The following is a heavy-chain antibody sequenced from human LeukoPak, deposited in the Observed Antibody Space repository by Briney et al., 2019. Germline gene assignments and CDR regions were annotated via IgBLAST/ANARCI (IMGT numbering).Heavy chain of an antibody. D-gene: IGHD2-2*01. V-gene: IGHV3-7*05. CDR1: GFXFSSYW. CDR2: IKQDGSEK. CDR3: ARDQRYCSSSSCPWEPFDY. J-gene: IGHJ4*02. Sequence: PGGSLRLSCAASGFXFSSYWISWVRQAPGKGLEWVAGIKQDGSEKYYVDSVKGRFTISRDNAKNSLYLQMNSLRAEDTAVYYCARDQRYCSSSSCPWEPFDYWGQGTLVTVSS.